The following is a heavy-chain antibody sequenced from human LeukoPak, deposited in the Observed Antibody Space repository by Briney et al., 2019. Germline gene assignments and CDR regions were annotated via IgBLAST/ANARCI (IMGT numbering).Heavy chain of an antibody. CDR3: ARDRGYYDSSGYRRGYYFDY. CDR1: GFTLSDHY. Sequence: GGSLRLSCAASGFTLSDHYMDWVRQAPGKGLEWVGRIRNKANSYTTEYAASVKGRFTISRDDSKNSLYLQMNSLRTEDTAVYYCARDRGYYDSSGYRRGYYFDYWGQGTLVTVSS. D-gene: IGHD3-22*01. J-gene: IGHJ4*02. V-gene: IGHV3-72*01. CDR2: IRNKANSYTT.